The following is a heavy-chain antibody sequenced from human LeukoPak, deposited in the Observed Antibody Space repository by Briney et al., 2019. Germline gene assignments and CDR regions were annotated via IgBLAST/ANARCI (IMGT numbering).Heavy chain of an antibody. J-gene: IGHJ4*02. CDR3: ARGLTMVRGVMGYFDY. CDR1: GGSISSYY. V-gene: IGHV4-4*09. D-gene: IGHD3-10*01. Sequence: PSETLSLTCTVSGGSISSYYWSWIRQPPGKGLEWIGYIYTSGSTNYNPSLKSRVTISVDTSKNQFSLKLSSVTAADTAVYYCARGLTMVRGVMGYFDYWGQGTLVTVSS. CDR2: IYTSGST.